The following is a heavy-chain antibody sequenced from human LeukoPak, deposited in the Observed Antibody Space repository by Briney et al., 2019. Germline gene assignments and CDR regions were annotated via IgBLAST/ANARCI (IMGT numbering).Heavy chain of an antibody. Sequence: SETLSLTCTVSGGSISSSSYYWGWIRQPPGKGLEWIGSIYYSGSTYYNPSLKSRVTISVDTSKNQFSLKLSSVTAADTAVYYCARDERSWFDPWGQGTLVTVSS. CDR1: GGSISSSSYY. V-gene: IGHV4-39*02. CDR2: IYYSGST. J-gene: IGHJ5*02. CDR3: ARDERSWFDP.